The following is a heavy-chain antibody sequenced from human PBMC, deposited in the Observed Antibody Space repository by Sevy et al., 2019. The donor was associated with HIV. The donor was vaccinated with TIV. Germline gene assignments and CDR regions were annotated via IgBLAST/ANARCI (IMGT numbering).Heavy chain of an antibody. D-gene: IGHD3-22*01. V-gene: IGHV3-7*03. J-gene: IGHJ4*02. CDR2: IKQDGSEK. CDR1: GFTFSSYW. Sequence: GESLKISCAASGFTFSSYWMSWVRQAPGKGLEWVANIKQDGSEKYYVDSVKGRFTISRDNAKNSLYLQMNSLRAEDTAVYYCARVGYYDSSGYYLDYWGQGTLVTVSS. CDR3: ARVGYYDSSGYYLDY.